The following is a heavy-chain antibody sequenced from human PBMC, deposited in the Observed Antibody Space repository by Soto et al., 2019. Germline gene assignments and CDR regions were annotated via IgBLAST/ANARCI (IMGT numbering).Heavy chain of an antibody. J-gene: IGHJ6*02. D-gene: IGHD1-26*01. CDR2: IYYSGST. V-gene: IGHV4-59*12. Sequence: PSETLSLTCTVSGGSISSYYWSWIRQPPGKGLEWIGYIYYSGSTNYNPSLKSRVTISVDTSKNQFSLKLSSVTAADTTVYYCARDGDSGSYKYYYYGMDVWGQGTTVTVSS. CDR1: GGSISSYY. CDR3: ARDGDSGSYKYYYYGMDV.